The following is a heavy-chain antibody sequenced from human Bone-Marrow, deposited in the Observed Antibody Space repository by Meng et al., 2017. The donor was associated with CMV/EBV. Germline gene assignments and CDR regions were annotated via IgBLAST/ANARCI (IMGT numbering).Heavy chain of an antibody. D-gene: IGHD6-6*01. V-gene: IGHV3-74*01. J-gene: IGHJ6*02. CDR2: INSDGSST. Sequence: GGSLRLSCAASGFTFSSYWMHWVRQAPGKGLVWVSRINSDGSSTSYADSVKGRFTISRDNAKNTLYLQMNSLRAEDTAVYYCARAQYSSSILMDVWGQGTTVTVSS. CDR1: GFTFSSYW. CDR3: ARAQYSSSILMDV.